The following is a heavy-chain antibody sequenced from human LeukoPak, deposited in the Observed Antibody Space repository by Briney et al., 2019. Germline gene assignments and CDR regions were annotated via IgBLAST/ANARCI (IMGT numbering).Heavy chain of an antibody. Sequence: GASVKVSCKASGYTFSRYYIHWVRQAPGQGLEWMGWINPNSGGTNYAQKFQGRVTMTRDTSISTAYMELSRLRSDDTAVYYCARDHGDYTYYFDYWGQGPLVTVSS. V-gene: IGHV1-2*02. CDR3: ARDHGDYTYYFDY. CDR1: GYTFSRYY. CDR2: INPNSGGT. D-gene: IGHD4-17*01. J-gene: IGHJ4*02.